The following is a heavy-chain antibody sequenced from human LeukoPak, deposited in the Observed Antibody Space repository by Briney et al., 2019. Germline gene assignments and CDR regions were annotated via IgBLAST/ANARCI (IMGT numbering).Heavy chain of an antibody. CDR3: GTTPGAYYYYHMDV. V-gene: IGHV3-23*01. CDR1: GFTFSTYV. CDR2: ILGSGGGT. J-gene: IGHJ6*02. Sequence: PGGSLRLSCAASGFTFSTYVMTWVRQAPGKGLEWVSAILGSGGGTYYTDTVKGRFTISRDNSKNTLYLQMNSLRAEDTAVYYCGTTPGAYYYYHMDVWGQGTTVTVAS.